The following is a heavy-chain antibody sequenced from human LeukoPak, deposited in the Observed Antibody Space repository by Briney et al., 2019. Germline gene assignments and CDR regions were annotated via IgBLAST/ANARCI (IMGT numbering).Heavy chain of an antibody. D-gene: IGHD3-10*01. CDR1: GFTFSSYS. J-gene: IGHJ6*02. Sequence: GGSLRLSCAASGFTFSSYSMNWVRQAPGKGLEWVSSISSSSSYIYYADSVKGRFTISRDNAKNSLYLQMNSLRAEDTAVYYCARDKKGVVNLQTHLNPPYYYGSGSYRPYYYYGMDVWGQGTTVTVSS. CDR2: ISSSSSYI. V-gene: IGHV3-21*01. CDR3: ARDKKGVVNLQTHLNPPYYYGSGSYRPYYYYGMDV.